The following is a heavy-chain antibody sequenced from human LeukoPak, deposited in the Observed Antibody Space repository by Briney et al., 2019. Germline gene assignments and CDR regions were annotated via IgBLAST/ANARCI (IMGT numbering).Heavy chain of an antibody. J-gene: IGHJ4*02. CDR1: GGSFIDYY. D-gene: IGHD3-10*01. Sequence: SEALSLTCAVYGGSFIDYYWSWIRQSPGKGLEWIGDVHHSKSSNYNPSLKSRVTMSIDTSKNQFSLKLSSVTAADTAVYYCARTYYYGSGSYSYWGQGTLVTVSS. CDR2: VHHSKSS. V-gene: IGHV4-34*01. CDR3: ARTYYYGSGSYSY.